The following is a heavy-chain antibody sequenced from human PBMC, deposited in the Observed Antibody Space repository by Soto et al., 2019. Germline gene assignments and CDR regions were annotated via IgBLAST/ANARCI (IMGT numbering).Heavy chain of an antibody. D-gene: IGHD3-9*01. V-gene: IGHV4-59*12. Sequence: SETLSLTCTVSGCSISSYYWSWIRQPPGKGLEWIGYIYYSGSTYYNPSLKSRVTISVDTSKNQFSLKLSSVTAADTAVYYCARDTRTDILPGYYRNYGIDVWGQGTTVTVSS. CDR2: IYYSGST. J-gene: IGHJ6*02. CDR1: GCSISSYY. CDR3: ARDTRTDILPGYYRNYGIDV.